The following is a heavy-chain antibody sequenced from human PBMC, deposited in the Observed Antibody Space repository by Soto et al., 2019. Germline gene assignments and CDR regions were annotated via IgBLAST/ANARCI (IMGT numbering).Heavy chain of an antibody. CDR3: AKDWTPRCGPCGLFAY. CDR2: ISGSGGST. J-gene: IGHJ4*02. V-gene: IGHV3-23*01. Sequence: EVQLLESGGGLVQPGGSLRLSCAASVFTLSSYAMSWVLQAPGQGLEWVSAISGSGGSTYYADSVKGRFTIDRDNSENMRYMQMKRLSAEDTAVYYCAKDWTPRCGPCGLFAYWGQGTLIIVFS. CDR1: VFTLSSYA. D-gene: IGHD2-21*01.